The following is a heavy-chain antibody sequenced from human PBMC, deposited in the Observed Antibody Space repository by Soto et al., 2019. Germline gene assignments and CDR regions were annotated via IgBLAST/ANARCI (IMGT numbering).Heavy chain of an antibody. CDR3: TSDYGSGSYRFDY. D-gene: IGHD3-10*01. CDR1: GVSISSGDYS. V-gene: IGHV4-30-2*01. CDR2: IYHDGRI. Sequence: QLQLQESVSGLVTPSQTLSLTCAVSGVSISSGDYSWSWIRQTPGKGLEWIGYIYHDGRILYNPSLKSRVTISLDRSKNQFSLKVTSMTSADTAVYYCTSDYGSGSYRFDYWGQGTLVTVSS. J-gene: IGHJ4*02.